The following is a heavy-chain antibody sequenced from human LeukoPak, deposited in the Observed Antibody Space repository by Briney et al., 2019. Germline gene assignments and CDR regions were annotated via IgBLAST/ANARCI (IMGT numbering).Heavy chain of an antibody. CDR2: FKTDGSTT. Sequence: GGSLRLSCAASGFTFNSYWMHWVRQAPGKGLVWVSLFKTDGSTTRYADSVKGRFTISRDNAKNTLYLQMNSLRAEDTAVYYCAGSTSQGFDYWGQGTPVIVSS. CDR1: GFTFNSYW. CDR3: AGSTSQGFDY. V-gene: IGHV3-74*01. J-gene: IGHJ4*02.